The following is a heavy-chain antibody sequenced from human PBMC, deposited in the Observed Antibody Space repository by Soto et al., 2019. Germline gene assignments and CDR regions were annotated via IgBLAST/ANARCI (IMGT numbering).Heavy chain of an antibody. J-gene: IGHJ6*02. D-gene: IGHD3-3*01. CDR1: GGSTSSGGYY. CDR2: IYYSGST. V-gene: IGHV4-31*03. Sequence: PSETLSLTCTVSGGSTSSGGYYWSWIRQHPGKGLEWIGYIYYSGSTYYNPSLKSRVTISVDTSKNQFSLKLSSVTAADTAVYYCARDREYYYFWGGYCYYYYGMDVWGPGTTVTVSS. CDR3: ARDREYYYFWGGYCYYYYGMDV.